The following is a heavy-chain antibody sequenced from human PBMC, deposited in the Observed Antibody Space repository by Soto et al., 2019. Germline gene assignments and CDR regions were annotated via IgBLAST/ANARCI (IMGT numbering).Heavy chain of an antibody. Sequence: GGSLRLSCAASGFSFSNAWMNWVRQAPGKGLEWVGRIKSKTDGGTTDYAAPVKGRFTISRDDSKNTLYLQMNSLKTEDTAVYYCTTCLYSSSCRYYYYYRMDVWGQGTTVTVPS. CDR2: IKSKTDGGTT. J-gene: IGHJ6*02. CDR3: TTCLYSSSCRYYYYYRMDV. D-gene: IGHD6-13*01. CDR1: GFSFSNAW. V-gene: IGHV3-15*07.